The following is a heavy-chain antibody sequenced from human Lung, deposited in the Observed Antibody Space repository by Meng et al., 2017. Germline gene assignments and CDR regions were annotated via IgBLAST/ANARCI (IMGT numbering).Heavy chain of an antibody. Sequence: QVQLVQPGAEVKKPGASAKVACKASGYTFTTYAMHGVRQAPGQRLEWMGGINAGNGNTKYSQKFQGRVTITNDTSASTAYMELTSLTSEDTAIYYCKSYANSDYFDYWGQGTLVTVSS. D-gene: IGHD4/OR15-4a*01. CDR2: INAGNGNT. CDR3: KSYANSDYFDY. CDR1: GYTFTTYA. J-gene: IGHJ4*02. V-gene: IGHV1-3*01.